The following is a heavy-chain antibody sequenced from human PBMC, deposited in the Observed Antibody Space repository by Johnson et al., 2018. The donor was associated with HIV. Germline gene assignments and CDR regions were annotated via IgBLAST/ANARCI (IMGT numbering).Heavy chain of an antibody. D-gene: IGHD6-13*01. Sequence: VQLVESGGGLVQPGGSLRLSCAASGFTFSIYWMTWVRQAPRKGLEWVANIKQDGSGGSTYYADSVKGRFTISRDNSKNTLYLQMNSLRAEDTAVYYCARADSSSSPWMGLDIWGQGTMVTVSS. V-gene: IGHV3-7*03. CDR1: GFTFSIYW. J-gene: IGHJ3*02. CDR2: IKQDGSGGST. CDR3: ARADSSSSPWMGLDI.